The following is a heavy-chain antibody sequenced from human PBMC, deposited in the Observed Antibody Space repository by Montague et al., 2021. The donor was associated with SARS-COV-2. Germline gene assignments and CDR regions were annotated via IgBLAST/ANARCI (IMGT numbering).Heavy chain of an antibody. CDR2: ISYDGSNK. V-gene: IGHV3-30*04. Sequence: SLRLSCAASGFTFSSYAMHWVRQAPGKGLEWVAVISYDGSNKYYADSVKGRFTISRDNSKNTLYLQMNSLRAEDTAVYYCARDTRGFWSGFGYYYYMDVWGKGTTVTVPS. J-gene: IGHJ6*03. CDR3: ARDTRGFWSGFGYYYYMDV. D-gene: IGHD3-3*01. CDR1: GFTFSSYA.